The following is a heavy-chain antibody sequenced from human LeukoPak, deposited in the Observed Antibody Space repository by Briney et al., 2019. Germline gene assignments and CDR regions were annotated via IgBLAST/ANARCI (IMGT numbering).Heavy chain of an antibody. CDR1: GDSISTSSYY. CDR3: ARHKDYYYSYMDV. Sequence: SETLSLTCTVSGDSISTSSYYWGWIRQPPGQGLEWIGTIYYSGSTYYNPSLTSRVTISVDASKNQFTLKLSSVTAADTAVYYCARHKDYYYSYMDVWGKGTTVTISS. CDR2: IYYSGST. J-gene: IGHJ6*03. V-gene: IGHV4-39*01.